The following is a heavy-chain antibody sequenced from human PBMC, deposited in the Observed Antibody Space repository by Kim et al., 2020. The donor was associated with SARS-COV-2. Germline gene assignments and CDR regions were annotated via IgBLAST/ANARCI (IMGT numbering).Heavy chain of an antibody. J-gene: IGHJ4*02. Sequence: ADSVKGRFTISRDNSKNTLYLQMNSLRAEDTDVYYCAKPTYSSSSGSFDYWGQGTLVTVSS. CDR3: AKPTYSSSSGSFDY. V-gene: IGHV3-23*01. D-gene: IGHD6-6*01.